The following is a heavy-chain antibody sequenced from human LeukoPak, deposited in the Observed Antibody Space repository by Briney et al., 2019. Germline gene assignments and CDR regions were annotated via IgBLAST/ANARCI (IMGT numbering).Heavy chain of an antibody. CDR2: ISSSSSTI. Sequence: PGGSLRLSCAASGFTFSSYSMNWVRQAPGKGLEWVSYISSSSSTIYYADSVKGRFTISRDNAKNSLYLQMNSLRAEDTAVYYCARDQEFYSSGWRDYYYMDVWGKGTTVTVSS. J-gene: IGHJ6*03. V-gene: IGHV3-48*01. CDR3: ARDQEFYSSGWRDYYYMDV. CDR1: GFTFSSYS. D-gene: IGHD6-19*01.